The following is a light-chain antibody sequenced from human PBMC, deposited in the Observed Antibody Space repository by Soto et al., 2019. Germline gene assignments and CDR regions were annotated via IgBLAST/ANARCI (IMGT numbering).Light chain of an antibody. CDR2: KAS. J-gene: IGKJ1*01. CDR3: KDYHSYSEA. CDR1: QTISSW. V-gene: IGKV1-5*03. Sequence: DIEMTQSPSTLSGSVGDRVTITCRASQTISSWLAWYQQKPWKAPKLLIYKASTLKSGVPSRFSGSGSGTQFTLTISSLQPDDFATYYAKDYHSYSEAFGEGTKV.